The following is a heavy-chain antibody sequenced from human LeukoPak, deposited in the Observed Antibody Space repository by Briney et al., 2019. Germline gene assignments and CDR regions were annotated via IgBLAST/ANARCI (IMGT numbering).Heavy chain of an antibody. Sequence: GGSLRLSCAASGFTFSSYAMHWVRQAPGKGLEWLAVTSYDGGNKYYADSVKGRFTISRDNAKNSLYLQMNSLRAEDTAIYYCAKDPPSFHHWGQGTLVTVSS. V-gene: IGHV3-30-3*01. J-gene: IGHJ1*01. CDR3: AKDPPSFHH. CDR2: TSYDGGNK. CDR1: GFTFSSYA.